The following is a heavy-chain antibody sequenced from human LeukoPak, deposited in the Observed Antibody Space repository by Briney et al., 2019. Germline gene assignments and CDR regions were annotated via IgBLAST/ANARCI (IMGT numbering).Heavy chain of an antibody. CDR1: GFTFSSYS. V-gene: IGHV3-21*01. Sequence: PGGSLRLSCAASGFTFSSYSMNWVRQAPGKGLEWVSSISSSSSYIYYADSVKGRFTISRDNAKNSLYLQMNSLRAEDTAVYYCARDYSSSWPFNWFDPWGQGTLVTVSS. J-gene: IGHJ5*02. CDR2: ISSSSSYI. D-gene: IGHD6-13*01. CDR3: ARDYSSSWPFNWFDP.